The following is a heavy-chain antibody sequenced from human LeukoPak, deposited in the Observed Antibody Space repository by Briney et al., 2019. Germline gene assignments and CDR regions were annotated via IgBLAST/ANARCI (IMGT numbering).Heavy chain of an antibody. D-gene: IGHD6-13*01. J-gene: IGHJ5*02. CDR1: GYTFSSYG. CDR2: ISAYNGKT. CDR3: ARARQQLVWANWFDP. Sequence: GASVKVSCKASGYTFSSYGISWVRQAPGQGLEWMGWISAYNGKTKYAQKLQGRVAMTTETSTSTAYMELRSLRSDDTAVYYCARARQQLVWANWFDPWGQGTLVTVSS. V-gene: IGHV1-18*01.